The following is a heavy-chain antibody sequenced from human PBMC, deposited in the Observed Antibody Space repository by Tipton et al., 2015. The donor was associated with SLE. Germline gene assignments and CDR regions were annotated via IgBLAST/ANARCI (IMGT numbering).Heavy chain of an antibody. V-gene: IGHV4-39*07. CDR3: ARDRAICTRTTCYGDNWFDP. D-gene: IGHD2-2*01. J-gene: IGHJ5*02. CDR1: GGSITSRTYY. CDR2: ISDRGNI. Sequence: GLVKPSETLSLTCSVSGGSITSRTYYWGWIRQSPGKGLEWIGSISDRGNINYNPSLQSRVTMSIDTSKNHFSLKLNSVTAADTAVYYCARDRAICTRTTCYGDNWFDPWGQGTLVTVSS.